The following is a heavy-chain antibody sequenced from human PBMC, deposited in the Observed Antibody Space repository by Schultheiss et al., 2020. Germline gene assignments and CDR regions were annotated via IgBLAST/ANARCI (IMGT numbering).Heavy chain of an antibody. Sequence: GGSLRLSCAASGFTFSSYGMHWVRQAPGKGLEWVAVIWYDGSNKYYADSVKGRFTISRDNSKNTLYLQMNSLRAEDTAVYYCARDLNYSSLYYYYYYGMDVWGQGTTVTVSS. J-gene: IGHJ6*02. CDR3: ARDLNYSSLYYYYYYGMDV. CDR2: IWYDGSNK. CDR1: GFTFSSYG. V-gene: IGHV3-33*01. D-gene: IGHD4-11*01.